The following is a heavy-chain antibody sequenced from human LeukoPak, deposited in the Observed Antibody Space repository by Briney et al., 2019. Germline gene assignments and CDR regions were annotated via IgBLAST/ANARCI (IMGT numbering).Heavy chain of an antibody. V-gene: IGHV1-46*01. CDR1: GYTFTSYY. CDR2: INPSGGST. D-gene: IGHD3-10*01. J-gene: IGHJ4*02. Sequence: GASVKVSCKASGYTFTSYYMHWVRQAPGQGLEWMGIINPSGGSTSYAQKFQGRVTMTRDTSTSTVYMELSSLRSEDTAVYYCARDVSMVRGVRRGHFDYWGQGTLVTVSS. CDR3: ARDVSMVRGVRRGHFDY.